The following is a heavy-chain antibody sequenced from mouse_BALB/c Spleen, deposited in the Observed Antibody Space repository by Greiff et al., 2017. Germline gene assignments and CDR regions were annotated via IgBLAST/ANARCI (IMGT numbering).Heavy chain of an antibody. Sequence: EVQGVESVGGLVKPGGSLKLSCAASGFTFSSYAMSWVRQTPEKRLEWVASISSGGSTYYPDSVKGRFTISRDNARNILYLQMSSLRSEDTAMYYCARGEDGYYGDFDYWGQGTTLTVSS. V-gene: IGHV5-6-5*01. CDR2: ISSGGST. CDR3: ARGEDGYYGDFDY. J-gene: IGHJ2*01. D-gene: IGHD2-3*01. CDR1: GFTFSSYA.